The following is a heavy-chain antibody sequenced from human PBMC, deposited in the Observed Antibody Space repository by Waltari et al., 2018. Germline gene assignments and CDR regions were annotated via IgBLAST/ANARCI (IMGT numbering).Heavy chain of an antibody. D-gene: IGHD1-26*01. CDR2: IIPILGTA. Sequence: QVQLVQSGAEVKKPGSSVKVSCKASGGTFSSYAISWVRQAPGQGLEWMGVIIPILGTANYAQKFQGRVTITADEATSTAYMELSSLRSEDTAVYYCARRRGGATTDFDYWGQGTLVTVSS. V-gene: IGHV1-69*01. J-gene: IGHJ4*02. CDR3: ARRRGGATTDFDY. CDR1: GGTFSSYA.